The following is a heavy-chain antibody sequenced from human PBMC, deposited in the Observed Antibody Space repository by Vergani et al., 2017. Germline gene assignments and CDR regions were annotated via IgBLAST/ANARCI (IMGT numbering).Heavy chain of an antibody. Sequence: VQLVESGGGVVQPGGSLRLSCAASGFTFRNDAMHWVRQAPGKGLEWVAFIRNKAYGGTTEYAASVKGRFTISRDDSKRLAYLQLSGLKTEDTAVYFCSRGRGYSFGYSDYWGQGTLVTVSS. J-gene: IGHJ4*02. CDR3: SRGRGYSFGYSDY. D-gene: IGHD5-18*01. CDR1: GFTFRNDA. CDR2: IRNKAYGGTT. V-gene: IGHV3-49*04.